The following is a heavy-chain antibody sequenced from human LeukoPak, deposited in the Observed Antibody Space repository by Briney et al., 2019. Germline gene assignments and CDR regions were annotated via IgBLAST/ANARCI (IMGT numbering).Heavy chain of an antibody. J-gene: IGHJ4*02. V-gene: IGHV4-30-4*01. CDR1: GGSVSSGDYF. CDR3: ARAYDFPDY. D-gene: IGHD3-3*01. CDR2: IYHTGST. Sequence: PSETLSLTCTVSGGSVSSGDYFWSWLRQPPGKGLEWLAYIYHTGSTYYNPSLKSRVTISVDTSKNQFSLKLNSVTAADTAVYYCARAYDFPDYWGQGTLVTVSS.